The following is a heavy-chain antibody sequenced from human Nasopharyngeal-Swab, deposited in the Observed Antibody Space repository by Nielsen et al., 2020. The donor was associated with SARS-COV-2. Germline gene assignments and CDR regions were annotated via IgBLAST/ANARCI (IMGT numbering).Heavy chain of an antibody. V-gene: IGHV4-39*07. Sequence: SDTLSLTFTVSGGSISSSSYYWCWIRQPPGKGLEWIGSIYYSGSTYYSPSLKSRVTISVDTSKNQFSLKLSSVTAADTAVYYCVGSSWYGDYYYYYGRDVWGQGTTVTVSS. J-gene: IGHJ6*02. CDR1: GGSISSSSYY. CDR2: IYYSGST. CDR3: VGSSWYGDYYYYYGRDV. D-gene: IGHD6-13*01.